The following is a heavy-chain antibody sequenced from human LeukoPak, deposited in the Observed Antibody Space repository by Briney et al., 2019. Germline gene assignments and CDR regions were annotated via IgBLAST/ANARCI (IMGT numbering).Heavy chain of an antibody. Sequence: PSETLSLTCTVSGGSISPYYWSWIRQTPGKRLEWIGYILYSGTTTNYNPSLKSRVTISVDTSKNQFSLKLSSVTAADTAVYYCARVGDWNDLVYWGQGILVTVSS. J-gene: IGHJ4*02. CDR1: GGSISPYY. V-gene: IGHV4-59*01. CDR2: ILYSGTTT. D-gene: IGHD1-1*01. CDR3: ARVGDWNDLVY.